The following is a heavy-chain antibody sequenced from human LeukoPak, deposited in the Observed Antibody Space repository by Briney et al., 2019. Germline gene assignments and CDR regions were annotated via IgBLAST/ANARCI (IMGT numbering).Heavy chain of an antibody. D-gene: IGHD2-15*01. CDR2: IYYSGST. V-gene: IGHV4-59*01. CDR1: GGSISSYY. CDR3: ARAYCSGGSCYSDY. J-gene: IGHJ4*02. Sequence: SETLSLTCTVSGGSISSYYWSWIRQPPGKGLECIGYIYYSGSTNYNPSLKSRVTISVDTSKNQSSLKLSSVTAADTAVYYCARAYCSGGSCYSDYWGQGTLVTVSS.